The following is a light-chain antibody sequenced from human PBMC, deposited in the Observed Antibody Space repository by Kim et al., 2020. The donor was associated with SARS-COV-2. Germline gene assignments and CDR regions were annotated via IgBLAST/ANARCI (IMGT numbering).Light chain of an antibody. CDR2: GAS. CDR3: QQYNIWRT. CDR1: QSVRK. V-gene: IGKV3-15*01. Sequence: LSGARGERATRSCRASQSVRKLDWYQQRPGQAPRLLIYGASTRATGIPARFSGSGSGTEFTLTISSLQSEDFAVYYCQQYNIWRTFGQGTKVDIK. J-gene: IGKJ1*01.